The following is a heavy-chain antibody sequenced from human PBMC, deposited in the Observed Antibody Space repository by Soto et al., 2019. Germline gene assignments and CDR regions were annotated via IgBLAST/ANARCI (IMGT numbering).Heavy chain of an antibody. V-gene: IGHV3-23*01. CDR1: GFTFSEYA. D-gene: IGHD6-19*01. CDR3: AIQPGVAVSAYYDY. Sequence: PGGSLRLSCEDSGFTFSEYAMTWVRQAPGKGLEWVSDISASSLNRFYAGSVRGRFTISRDNSRNTLYLQMNSLRAEDTAVYYCAIQPGVAVSAYYDYWGPGTLVTVSS. CDR2: ISASSLNR. J-gene: IGHJ4*02.